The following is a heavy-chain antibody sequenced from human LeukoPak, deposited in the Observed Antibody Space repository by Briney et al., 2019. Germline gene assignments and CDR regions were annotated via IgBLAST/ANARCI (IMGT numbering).Heavy chain of an antibody. CDR3: AKDAWGYSYGHSDY. CDR1: GFTFSSYA. CDR2: ISASGGST. Sequence: GRSLRLSCAASGFTFSSYAMNWVRQAPGKGLEWVSTISASGGSTYYADSVKGRFTISRDNSKNTLYLQMNSLRAEDTAVYYCAKDAWGYSYGHSDYWGQGTLVTVSS. V-gene: IGHV3-23*01. J-gene: IGHJ4*02. D-gene: IGHD5-18*01.